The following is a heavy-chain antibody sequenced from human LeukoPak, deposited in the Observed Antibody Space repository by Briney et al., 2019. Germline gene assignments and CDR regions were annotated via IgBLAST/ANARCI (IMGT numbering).Heavy chain of an antibody. V-gene: IGHV4-39*07. CDR1: GGSFSTSSYF. J-gene: IGHJ4*02. CDR3: ARAPYNSKYYITD. CDR2: IYYTGST. Sequence: PSENLSLTCIVSGGSFSTSSYFWGWIRQPPGKGLEWIGTIYYTGSTYYNPSLKSRVKISEDTSENRFSLNLTSLTAADTTIYYCARAPYNSKYYITDWGRGTLVTVSS. D-gene: IGHD4-11*01.